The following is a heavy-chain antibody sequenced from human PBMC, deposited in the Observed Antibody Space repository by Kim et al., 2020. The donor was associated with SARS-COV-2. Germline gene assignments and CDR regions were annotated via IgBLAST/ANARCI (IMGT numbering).Heavy chain of an antibody. CDR3: VRGWEPILDYYYGMDV. J-gene: IGHJ6*02. V-gene: IGHV3-53*03. D-gene: IGHD1-26*01. Sequence: SAKGRITISRDKCKSTLYLQMNSLRAEDTAVYYCVRGWEPILDYYYGMDVWGQGTTVTVSS.